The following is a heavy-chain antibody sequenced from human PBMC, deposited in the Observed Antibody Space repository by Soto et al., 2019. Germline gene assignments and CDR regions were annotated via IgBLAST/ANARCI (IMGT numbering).Heavy chain of an antibody. D-gene: IGHD4-17*01. CDR3: ARDNDYGDYEGGAFDI. V-gene: IGHV1-18*01. CDR1: GYTFTSYG. Sequence: GASVKVSCKASGYTFTSYGISWVRQAPGQGLEWMGWISAYNGNTNYAQKLQGRVTMTTDTSTSTAYMELRSLRSDDTAVYYCARDNDYGDYEGGAFDIWGQGTMVTVSS. J-gene: IGHJ3*02. CDR2: ISAYNGNT.